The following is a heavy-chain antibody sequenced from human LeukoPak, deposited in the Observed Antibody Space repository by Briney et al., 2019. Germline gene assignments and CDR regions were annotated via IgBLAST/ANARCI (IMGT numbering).Heavy chain of an antibody. CDR3: ARQTQWLAPFDY. CDR1: GGSISSYY. Sequence: SETLSLTCTVSGGSISSYYWSWIRQPPGKGLEWIGCIYYSGSTNYNPSLKSRVTISVDTSKNQFSLKLSSVTAADTAVYYCARQTQWLAPFDYWGQGTLVTVSS. J-gene: IGHJ4*02. CDR2: IYYSGST. V-gene: IGHV4-59*08. D-gene: IGHD6-19*01.